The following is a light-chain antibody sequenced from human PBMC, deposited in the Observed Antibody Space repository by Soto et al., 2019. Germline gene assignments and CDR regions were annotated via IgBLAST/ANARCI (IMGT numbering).Light chain of an antibody. Sequence: QSVLTQPPSVSGTPGQTVTISCSGSSSNIGSKSVQWYQQLPETAPKLLIYSNNQRPSGVPDLFSGSKSGTSASLAISGLQSEDEAHYYCGAWDDTLNVLVFGGGTKLTVL. CDR3: GAWDDTLNVLV. CDR2: SNN. J-gene: IGLJ2*01. V-gene: IGLV1-44*01. CDR1: SSNIGSKS.